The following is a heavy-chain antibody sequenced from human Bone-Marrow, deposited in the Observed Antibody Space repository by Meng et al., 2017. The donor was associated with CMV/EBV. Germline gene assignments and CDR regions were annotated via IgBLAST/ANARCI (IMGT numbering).Heavy chain of an antibody. CDR3: ARDPGVGYDFWSGHGTVGMDV. CDR2: IIPILGMA. Sequence: SVKVSCKASGGTFSSYAISWVRQAPGQGLEWMGGIIPILGMANYAQKFQGRVTITADKSTSTAYMELSSLRSEDTAVYYCARDPGVGYDFWSGHGTVGMDVWGQGTTVTVSS. V-gene: IGHV1-69*10. J-gene: IGHJ6*02. CDR1: GGTFSSYA. D-gene: IGHD3-3*01.